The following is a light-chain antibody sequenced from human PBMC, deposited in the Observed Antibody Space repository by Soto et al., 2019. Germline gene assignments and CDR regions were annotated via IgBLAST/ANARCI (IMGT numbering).Light chain of an antibody. J-gene: IGLJ1*01. CDR2: DVT. Sequence: SALTQPASVSGSPGQSINIYCTGTSSDVGGYKYVSWYQLHPGTAPKLVIYDVTNRPSGVSNRFSGSKSGNTASLTISGLQAEDEADYFCSSYTSTSTLFGTGTKLTVL. V-gene: IGLV2-14*01. CDR1: SSDVGGYKY. CDR3: SSYTSTSTL.